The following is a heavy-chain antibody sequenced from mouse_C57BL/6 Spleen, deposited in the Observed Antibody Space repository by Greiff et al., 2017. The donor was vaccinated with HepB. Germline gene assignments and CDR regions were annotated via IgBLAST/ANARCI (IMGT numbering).Heavy chain of an antibody. V-gene: IGHV5-9-1*02. J-gene: IGHJ4*01. Sequence: EVKLMESGEGLVKPGGSLKLSCAASGFTFSSYAMSWVRQTPEKRLEWVAYISSGGDYIYYADTVKGRFTISRDTARNTLYLQMSSLKSEDTAMYYCTRDGYPYFYAMDYWGQGTSVTVSS. CDR3: TRDGYPYFYAMDY. D-gene: IGHD2-3*01. CDR2: ISSGGDYI. CDR1: GFTFSSYA.